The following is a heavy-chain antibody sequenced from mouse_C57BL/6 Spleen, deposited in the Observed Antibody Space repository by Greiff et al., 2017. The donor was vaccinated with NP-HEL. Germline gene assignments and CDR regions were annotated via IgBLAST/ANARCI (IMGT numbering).Heavy chain of an antibody. J-gene: IGHJ1*03. CDR2: ISYDGSN. CDR3: ARANWDVGGYFDV. D-gene: IGHD4-1*01. V-gene: IGHV3-6*01. CDR1: GYSITSGYY. Sequence: EVKLQESGPGLVKPSQSLSLTCSVTGYSITSGYYWNWIRQFPGNKLEWMGYISYDGSNNYNPSLKNRISITRDTSKNQLFLKLNSVTTEDTATYYCARANWDVGGYFDVWGTGTTVTVSS.